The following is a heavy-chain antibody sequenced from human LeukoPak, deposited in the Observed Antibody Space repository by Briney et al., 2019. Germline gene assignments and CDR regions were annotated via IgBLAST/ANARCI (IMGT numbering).Heavy chain of an antibody. D-gene: IGHD5-18*01. CDR3: AKRVGAWIQLWSLHDAFDI. CDR1: GFSFSNYG. CDR2: ISGRGTTT. Sequence: GGSLRLSYAASGFSFSNYGMSWVRQAPGKGLEWVSIISGRGTTTYYADSVKGHFTISRDNPKNTLYLHMSSLRAEDTAVYYCAKRVGAWIQLWSLHDAFDIWGQGTLVTVSS. V-gene: IGHV3-23*01. J-gene: IGHJ3*02.